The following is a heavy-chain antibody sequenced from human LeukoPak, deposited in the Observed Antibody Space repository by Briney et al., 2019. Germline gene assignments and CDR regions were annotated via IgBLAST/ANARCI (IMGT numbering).Heavy chain of an antibody. V-gene: IGHV3-30-3*01. CDR3: ARTVGYSSSWYALGAFDI. CDR2: ISYDGSNK. Sequence: GGSLRLSCAASGFTFSSYAMHWVRQAPGKGLEWVAVISYDGSNKYYADSVKGRFTISRDNSKNTLYLQMNSVRAEDTAVYYCARTVGYSSSWYALGAFDIWGQGTMVTVSS. J-gene: IGHJ3*02. CDR1: GFTFSSYA. D-gene: IGHD6-13*01.